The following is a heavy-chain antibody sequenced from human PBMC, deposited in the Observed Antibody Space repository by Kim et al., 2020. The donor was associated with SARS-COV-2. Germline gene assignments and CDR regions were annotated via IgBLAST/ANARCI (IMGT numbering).Heavy chain of an antibody. V-gene: IGHV3-30*18. D-gene: IGHD2-15*01. CDR2: ISYDGSNK. CDR1: GFTFSSYG. CDR3: AKASLPYCSGGSCWGYFDY. J-gene: IGHJ4*02. Sequence: GGSLRLSCAASGFTFSSYGMHWVRQAPGKGLEWVAVISYDGSNKYYADSVKGRFTISRDNSKNTLYLQMNSLRAEDTAVYYCAKASLPYCSGGSCWGYFDYWGQGTLVTVSS.